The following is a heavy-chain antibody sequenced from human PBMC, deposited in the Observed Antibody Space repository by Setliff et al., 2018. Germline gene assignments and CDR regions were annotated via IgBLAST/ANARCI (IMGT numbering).Heavy chain of an antibody. J-gene: IGHJ5*02. D-gene: IGHD2-15*01. CDR2: SYYSWST. CDR1: GGSISSYY. Sequence: SETLSLTCTVSGGSISSYYWSWIRQPPGKGLEWIGYSYYSWSTNYNPTPRSRVTISIDTSKNQFPLKLSPVTAADTAVYYCARRYCSGGSGDFDPWGQGTLVTVS. V-gene: IGHV4-59*01. CDR3: ARRYCSGGSGDFDP.